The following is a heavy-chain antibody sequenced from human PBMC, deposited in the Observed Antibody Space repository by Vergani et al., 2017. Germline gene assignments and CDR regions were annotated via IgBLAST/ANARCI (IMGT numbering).Heavy chain of an antibody. V-gene: IGHV3-33*06. CDR3: AKDSCGRFLEWLVVDYYYMDV. J-gene: IGHJ6*03. D-gene: IGHD3-3*01. Sequence: QVQLVESGGGVVQPGRSLRLSCAASGFTFSSYGMHWVRQAPGKGLEWVAVIWYDGSNKYYAESVKGRFTISRDNSKNTLYLQMNSLRAEDTAVYYCAKDSCGRFLEWLVVDYYYMDVWGKGTTVTVSS. CDR2: IWYDGSNK. CDR1: GFTFSSYG.